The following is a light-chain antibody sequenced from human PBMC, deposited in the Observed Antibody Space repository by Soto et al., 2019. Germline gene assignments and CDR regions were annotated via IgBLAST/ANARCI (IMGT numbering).Light chain of an antibody. Sequence: SVLTQPSSVSGSPGQTSTITRPGTSSDVGSYNLVSWYQQHPGKAPKVMIYEVSKRPSGVSNRFSGSKSGNTASLTISGLQAEDEADYYCCSYGGSYVFGPGTKVTVL. V-gene: IGLV2-23*02. CDR3: CSYGGSYV. CDR2: EVS. J-gene: IGLJ1*01. CDR1: SSDVGSYNL.